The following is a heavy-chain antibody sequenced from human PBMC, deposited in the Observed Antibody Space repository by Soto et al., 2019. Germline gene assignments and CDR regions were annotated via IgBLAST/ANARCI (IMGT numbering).Heavy chain of an antibody. Sequence: QVQLVESGGGVVQPGRSLRLSCAASGFTFSSYAMHWVRQAPGKGLEWVAVISYDGSNKYYADSVKGRFTISRDNSKNTLYQQMNSLRADKTAVYYCSRGSGSYEDYFDFWGQGTLVTVSS. CDR3: SRGSGSYEDYFDF. CDR2: ISYDGSNK. CDR1: GFTFSSYA. J-gene: IGHJ4*02. V-gene: IGHV3-30-3*01. D-gene: IGHD1-26*01.